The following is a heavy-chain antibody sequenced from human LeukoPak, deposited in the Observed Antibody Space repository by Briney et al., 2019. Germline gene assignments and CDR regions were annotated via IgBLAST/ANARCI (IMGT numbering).Heavy chain of an antibody. D-gene: IGHD3-22*01. CDR1: GGSISSSNW. Sequence: SETLSLTCAVSGGSISSSNWWSWVRQPPGKGLEWIGYIYYSGSTNYNPSLKSRVTISVDTSKNQFSLKLSSVTAADTAVYYCARGPYYYDSSGYYPLSDWGQGTLVTVSS. J-gene: IGHJ4*02. V-gene: IGHV4-4*02. CDR3: ARGPYYYDSSGYYPLSD. CDR2: IYYSGST.